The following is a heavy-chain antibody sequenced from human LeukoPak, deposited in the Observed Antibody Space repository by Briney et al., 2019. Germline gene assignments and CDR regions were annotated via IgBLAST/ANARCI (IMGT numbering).Heavy chain of an antibody. J-gene: IGHJ4*02. Sequence: ASVKVSCKASGYTFTGYYMHWVRQAPGQGLEGMGRINPNNGATNYAQKLQGRVTITGDTSISTAYMELSSLRSDDTAVYYCARDGPSRRGYSYSDYWGQGTLVTVSS. D-gene: IGHD5-18*01. CDR1: GYTFTGYY. CDR3: ARDGPSRRGYSYSDY. V-gene: IGHV1-2*06. CDR2: INPNNGAT.